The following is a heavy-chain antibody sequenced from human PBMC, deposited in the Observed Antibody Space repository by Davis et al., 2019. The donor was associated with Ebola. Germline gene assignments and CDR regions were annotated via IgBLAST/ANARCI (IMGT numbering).Heavy chain of an antibody. CDR1: GYSISSGYY. CDR3: ARGNYGDYIVLYYYNMDV. D-gene: IGHD4-17*01. J-gene: IGHJ6*02. V-gene: IGHV4-38-2*02. Sequence: MPSETLSLTCTVSGYSISSGYYWGWIRQPPGKGLEWIGSIYHSGSTYYNPSLKIRVTISVDTSKNQFSLKLSSVTAADTAVYYCARGNYGDYIVLYYYNMDVWGQGTTVTVSS. CDR2: IYHSGST.